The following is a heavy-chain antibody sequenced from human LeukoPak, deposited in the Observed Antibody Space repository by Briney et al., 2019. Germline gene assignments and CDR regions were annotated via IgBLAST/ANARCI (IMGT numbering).Heavy chain of an antibody. D-gene: IGHD6-13*01. CDR3: ARGRSTSSWYYFDY. J-gene: IGHJ4*02. CDR2: ISGSGSHT. Sequence: HGGSLRLSCAASGFTFSAYEMNWVRQAPGLGLEWVSYISGSGSHTIYADSVKGRFTISRDNAKNSLYLQMNSLRAEDTAVYYCARGRSTSSWYYFDYWGQGTLVTVSS. CDR1: GFTFSAYE. V-gene: IGHV3-48*03.